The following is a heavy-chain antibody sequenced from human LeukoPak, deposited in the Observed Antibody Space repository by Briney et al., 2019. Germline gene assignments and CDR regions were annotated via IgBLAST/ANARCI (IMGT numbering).Heavy chain of an antibody. J-gene: IGHJ6*03. CDR2: ISSSSSYI. CDR1: GFTFSSYS. V-gene: IGHV3-21*01. Sequence: PGGSLRLSCAASGFTFSSYSMNWVRQAPGKGLEWVSSISSSSSYIYYADSVKGRFTISRDNAKNSLYLQMNSLRAEDTAVYYCAREGVEMATIPYYYYYYYMDVWGKGTTVTVSS. CDR3: AREGVEMATIPYYYYYYYMDV. D-gene: IGHD5-24*01.